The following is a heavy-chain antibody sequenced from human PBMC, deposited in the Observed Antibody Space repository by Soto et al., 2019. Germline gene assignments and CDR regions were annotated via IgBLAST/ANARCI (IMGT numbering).Heavy chain of an antibody. D-gene: IGHD3-16*01. V-gene: IGHV3-48*03. Sequence: PGGSLRLSCSASGFTFSSYEMNWVRQAPGKGLEWVSYIFSSGTIIHYADSVKGRFTISRDNAKNSLYLQMNSLRVEDTAVYYCARDQWGEGGFDHWGQGTLVTVSS. CDR3: ARDQWGEGGFDH. CDR2: IFSSGTII. J-gene: IGHJ4*02. CDR1: GFTFSSYE.